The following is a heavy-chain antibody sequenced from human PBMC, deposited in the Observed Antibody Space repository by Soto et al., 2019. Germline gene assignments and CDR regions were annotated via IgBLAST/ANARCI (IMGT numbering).Heavy chain of an antibody. V-gene: IGHV3-73*01. J-gene: IGHJ5*02. CDR3: TSPPIAPLGGFDP. D-gene: IGHD1-26*01. CDR1: WFTFSGSA. Sequence: VGSLRLSCAASWFTFSGSAMHWVRQASGKGLEWVGRIRSKANSYATAYAASVKGRFTISRDDSKNTAYLQMNSLKTEDTAVYHCTSPPIAPLGGFDPWGQGTLVTVSS. CDR2: IRSKANSYAT.